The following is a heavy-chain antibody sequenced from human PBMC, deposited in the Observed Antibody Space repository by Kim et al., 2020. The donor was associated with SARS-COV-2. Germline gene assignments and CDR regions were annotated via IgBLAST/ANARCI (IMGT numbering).Heavy chain of an antibody. CDR2: ISSSSSYI. Sequence: GGSLRLSCAASGFTFSSYSMNWVRQAPGKGLEWVSSISSSSSYIYYADSVKGRFTISRDNAKNSLYLQMNSLRAEDTAVYYCARDCYYDSSGYYYVLPDYYYGMDVWGQGTTVTVSS. J-gene: IGHJ6*02. V-gene: IGHV3-21*01. D-gene: IGHD3-22*01. CDR3: ARDCYYDSSGYYYVLPDYYYGMDV. CDR1: GFTFSSYS.